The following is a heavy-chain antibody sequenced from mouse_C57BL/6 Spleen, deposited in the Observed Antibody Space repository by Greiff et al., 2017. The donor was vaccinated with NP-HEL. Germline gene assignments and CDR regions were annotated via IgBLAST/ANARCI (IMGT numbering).Heavy chain of an antibody. J-gene: IGHJ4*01. V-gene: IGHV1-72*01. CDR3: ARWITTVVEGYYAMDY. D-gene: IGHD1-1*01. CDR2: IDPNGGGT. Sequence: QVQLQQPGAELVKPGASVKLSCKASGYTFTSYWMHWVKQRPGRGLEWIGRIDPNGGGTKYNEKFKSKATLTVDTPSSTAYMQLSSLTSEDSAVYYCARWITTVVEGYYAMDYWGQVTSVTVSS. CDR1: GYTFTSYW.